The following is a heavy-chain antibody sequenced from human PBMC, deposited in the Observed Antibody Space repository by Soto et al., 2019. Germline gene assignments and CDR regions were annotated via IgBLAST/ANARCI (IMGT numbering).Heavy chain of an antibody. J-gene: IGHJ6*02. CDR1: GFTFSNYG. CDR3: ARDSEDILTGYHKRHPQNVAMHV. Sequence: GGSLRLSCAASGFTFSNYGMHRVRQAPGKGLEWVAVIWYDGSNKYYADSVKGRFTISRENSKNTLYIQMKSLRAQHTALYYCARDSEDILTGYHKRHPQNVAMHVWGQGT. V-gene: IGHV3-33*01. CDR2: IWYDGSNK. D-gene: IGHD3-9*01.